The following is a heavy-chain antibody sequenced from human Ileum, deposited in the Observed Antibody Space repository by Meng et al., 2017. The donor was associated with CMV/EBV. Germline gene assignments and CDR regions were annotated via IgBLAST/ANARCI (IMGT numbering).Heavy chain of an antibody. D-gene: IGHD2-15*01. V-gene: IGHV1-2*02. Sequence: FTGYYMHWVRQDPGQGLEWMGWINPNSGGTNYAQKFQGRVTMTRDTSIGTAYMELSRLRSDDTAVYYCARGDLGYCSGGTCYPAFHYWGQGTLVTVSS. CDR1: FTGYY. CDR2: INPNSGGT. J-gene: IGHJ4*02. CDR3: ARGDLGYCSGGTCYPAFHY.